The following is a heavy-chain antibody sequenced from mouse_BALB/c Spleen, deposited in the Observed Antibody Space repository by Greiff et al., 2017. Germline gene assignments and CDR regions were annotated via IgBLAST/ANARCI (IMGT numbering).Heavy chain of an antibody. CDR3: ARDPHYLGLDY. D-gene: IGHD5-5*01. V-gene: IGHV3-6*02. J-gene: IGHJ2*01. CDR1: GYSITSGYY. Sequence: ESGPGLVKPSQSLSLTCSVTGYSITSGYYWNWIRQFPGNKLEWMGYISYDGSNNYNPSLKNRISITRDTSKNQFFLKLNSVTTEDTATYYCARDPHYLGLDYWGQGTTLTVSS. CDR2: ISYDGSN.